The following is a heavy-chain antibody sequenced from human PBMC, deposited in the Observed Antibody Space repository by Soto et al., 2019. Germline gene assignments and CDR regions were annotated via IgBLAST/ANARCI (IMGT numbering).Heavy chain of an antibody. V-gene: IGHV3-23*01. J-gene: IGHJ3*01. CDR2: ISGGGDGT. Sequence: EVQLLESGGGLVRPGGSLRLSCAASGFTFYNYAMNWVRQAPGKGLEWVSTISGGGDGTYYADSVKGRFTISRDNSGNTLYLQMNSLTAEDTAVYYGAKKGLGSLATYCTTGDCHYAFDVWGQGTLVTVSS. CDR1: GFTFYNYA. CDR3: AKKGLGSLATYCTTGDCHYAFDV. D-gene: IGHD2-8*01.